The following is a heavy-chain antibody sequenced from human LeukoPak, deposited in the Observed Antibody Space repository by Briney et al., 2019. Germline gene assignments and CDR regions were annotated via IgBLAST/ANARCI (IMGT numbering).Heavy chain of an antibody. CDR3: AREGDGYNYMGY. Sequence: PGGSLRLSCAASGFTFSSYAMSWVRQAPGKGLEWVSAISGSGGSTYYADSVKGRFTISRDNAKNSLYLQMNSLRAEDTAVYYCAREGDGYNYMGYWGQGTLVTVSS. CDR1: GFTFSSYA. J-gene: IGHJ4*02. CDR2: ISGSGGST. D-gene: IGHD5-24*01. V-gene: IGHV3-23*01.